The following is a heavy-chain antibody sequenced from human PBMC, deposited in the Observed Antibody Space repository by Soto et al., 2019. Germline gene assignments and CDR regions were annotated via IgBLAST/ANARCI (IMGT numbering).Heavy chain of an antibody. CDR1: GGSISSGGYY. Sequence: QVQLQESGPGLVKPSQTLSLTCTVSGGSISSGGYYWSWIRQHPGKGLEWIGYIYYSGSTYYNPSLKSRVTISVDTSKNQFSLKLSSVTAADTAVYYCARDGKVGTCSSTSCYYYYYGMDVWGQGTTVTVSS. D-gene: IGHD2-2*01. CDR2: IYYSGST. J-gene: IGHJ6*02. CDR3: ARDGKVGTCSSTSCYYYYYGMDV. V-gene: IGHV4-31*03.